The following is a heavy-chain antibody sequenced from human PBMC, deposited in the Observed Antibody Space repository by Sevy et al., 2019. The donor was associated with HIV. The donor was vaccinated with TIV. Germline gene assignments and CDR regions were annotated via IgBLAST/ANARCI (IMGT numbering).Heavy chain of an antibody. CDR2: ISHIEDDQ. CDR1: GFNFRGFA. Sequence: GGSLRLSCAASGFNFRGFAMHWIRQAPGKGLEWVTAISHIEDDQYYAGSVRGRFSVSRDNSQNTLYLQMTSLTIEAVHHYAGPLRGRFSVSRDKSRTILYLQMSSLTTEDTAVYYCARGVPVAGYIPRLNWYFDLWGRGTLVTVSS. V-gene: IGHV3-30-3*01. D-gene: IGHD1-1*01. J-gene: IGHJ2*01. CDR3: PLRGRFSVSRDKSRTILYLQMSSLTTEDTAVYYCARGVPVAGYIPRLNWYFDL.